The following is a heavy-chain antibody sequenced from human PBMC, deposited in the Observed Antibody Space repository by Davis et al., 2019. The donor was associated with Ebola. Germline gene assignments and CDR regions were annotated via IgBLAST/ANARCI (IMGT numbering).Heavy chain of an antibody. CDR3: ASDSSISYYYYYGMDV. CDR1: GFTFSSYW. CDR2: IKQDGSEK. D-gene: IGHD2-2*01. J-gene: IGHJ6*02. Sequence: PGGSLRLTCAASGFTFSSYWMSWVRQAPGKGLEWVANIKQDGSEKYYVDSVKGRFTISRDNAKNSLYLQMNSLRAEDTAVYYFASDSSISYYYYYGMDVWGQGTTVTVSS. V-gene: IGHV3-7*01.